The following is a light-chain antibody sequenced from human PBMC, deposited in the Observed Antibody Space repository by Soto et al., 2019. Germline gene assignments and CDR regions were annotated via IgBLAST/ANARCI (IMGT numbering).Light chain of an antibody. Sequence: QSALTQPRSVSGSPGQSVTISCTGTSSDVGGYNYVSWYQHHPGKAPKLMIYDVSKRPSGVPDRFSGSKSGNTASLTISGLQAEDEADYYCCSDAGSDVFGTGTQLTVL. CDR2: DVS. V-gene: IGLV2-11*01. CDR3: CSDAGSDV. J-gene: IGLJ1*01. CDR1: SSDVGGYNY.